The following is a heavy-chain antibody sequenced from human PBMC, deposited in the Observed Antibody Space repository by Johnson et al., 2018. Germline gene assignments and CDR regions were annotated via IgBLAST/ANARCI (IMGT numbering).Heavy chain of an antibody. J-gene: IGHJ6*02. CDR2: IWYDGGNK. CDR3: AREYSSYYYYAMDV. D-gene: IGHD4-11*01. Sequence: QVQLLESGGGVVQPGRSLRLSCAASGFTFSSYGMHWVRQAPGKGLQWVAVIWYDGGNKYYADSVKGRFTISRDNSKNTLYLQMNSLRAEDTAVYYCAREYSSYYYYAMDVWGQGTTVTVSS. CDR1: GFTFSSYG. V-gene: IGHV3-33*01.